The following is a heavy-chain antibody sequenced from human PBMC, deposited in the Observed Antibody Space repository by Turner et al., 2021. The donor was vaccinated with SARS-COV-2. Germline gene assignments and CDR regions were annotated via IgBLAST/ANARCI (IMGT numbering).Heavy chain of an antibody. J-gene: IGHJ4*02. V-gene: IGHV4-39*01. Sequence: QVPLQESGPGRVKPSETLPPICTVSGVSIPSTNFFWGWIRQSPGKGLVWMGTFSYSGSTFYNPSFKGRVTMSADPSKKQFFLRLTSVTAADTAVYYCARLYHHDTSGVDFWGQGTQVTVSS. D-gene: IGHD3-22*01. CDR1: GVSIPSTNFF. CDR2: FSYSGST. CDR3: ARLYHHDTSGVDF.